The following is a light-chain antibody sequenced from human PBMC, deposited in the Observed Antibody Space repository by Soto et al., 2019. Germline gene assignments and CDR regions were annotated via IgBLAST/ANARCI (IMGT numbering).Light chain of an antibody. V-gene: IGLV2-8*01. CDR2: EVS. Sequence: QSVLTQPPSASGSPGQSVTISCTGTSSDIGDYNYVSWYQQYPGKAPKLMIYEVSKRPSGVPDRFSGSKSGNTASLTVSGLQAEDEADYYCSSYAGSNILALFGGGTKLTVL. CDR3: SSYAGSNILAL. CDR1: SSDIGDYNY. J-gene: IGLJ3*02.